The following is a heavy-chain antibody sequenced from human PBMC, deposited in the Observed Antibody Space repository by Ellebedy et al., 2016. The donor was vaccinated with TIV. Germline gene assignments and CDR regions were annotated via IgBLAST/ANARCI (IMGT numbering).Heavy chain of an antibody. Sequence: SXKASGYTFTDYYMHWVRQAPGRGLEWVAVISDDGSKTFYAESVRGRFTISRDDSKNTLFLQMSSLRPEDTAFYYCANGGDEPDFWGQGTLVTVSS. CDR2: ISDDGSKT. V-gene: IGHV3-30*15. D-gene: IGHD2-21*02. CDR1: GYTFTDYY. J-gene: IGHJ4*02. CDR3: ANGGDEPDF.